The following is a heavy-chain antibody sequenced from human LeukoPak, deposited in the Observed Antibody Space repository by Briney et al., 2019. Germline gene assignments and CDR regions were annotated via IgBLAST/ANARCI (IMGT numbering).Heavy chain of an antibody. CDR2: IYYSGST. CDR1: GYSISSGYY. Sequence: LETLSLTCTVSGYSISSGYYWGWIRQPPGKGLEWIGYIYYSGSTNYNPSLRSRVTISVDTSKNQFSLKLSSVTAADTAVYYCARAPPWLFDYWGQGTLVTVSS. J-gene: IGHJ4*02. CDR3: ARAPPWLFDY. D-gene: IGHD5-12*01. V-gene: IGHV4-38-2*02.